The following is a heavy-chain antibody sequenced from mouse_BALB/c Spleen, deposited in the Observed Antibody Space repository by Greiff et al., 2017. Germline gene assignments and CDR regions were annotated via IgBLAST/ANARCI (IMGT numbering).Heavy chain of an antibody. CDR2: IWSGGST. Sequence: VQLQQSGPGLVQPSQSLSITCTVSGFSLTSYGVHWVRQSPGKGLEWLGVIWSGGSTDYNAAFISRLSISKDNSKGQVFFKMNSLQANDTAIYYCAAKTTVVPFAYWGQGTLVTVSA. D-gene: IGHD1-1*01. J-gene: IGHJ3*01. CDR3: AAKTTVVPFAY. CDR1: GFSLTSYG. V-gene: IGHV2-2*02.